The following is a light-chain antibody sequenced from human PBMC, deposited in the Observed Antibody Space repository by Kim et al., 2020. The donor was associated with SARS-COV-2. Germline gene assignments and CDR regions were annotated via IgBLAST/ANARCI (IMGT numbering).Light chain of an antibody. J-gene: IGLJ2*01. Sequence: GAPGKLTCTLSGTRTYYAIAWHEQEPERGPRFLLKVNRDGRHYKGDGIPDRFSGSSSESQRFLTISTLQSGDEADYYCQTWGTPVVFGGGTQLTVL. CDR3: QTWGTPVV. CDR1: GTRTYYA. V-gene: IGLV4-69*01. CDR2: VNRDGRH.